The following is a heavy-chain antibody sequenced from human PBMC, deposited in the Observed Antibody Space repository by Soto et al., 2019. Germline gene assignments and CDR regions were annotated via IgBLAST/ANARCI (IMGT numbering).Heavy chain of an antibody. Sequence: QVQLVESGGGVVQPGTSLRLSCVGSGFTFRSYVIHWVRQAPGKGLEWVALTSYDGSNNFYGYSVKGRFTISRHNSRNTVELQMNSLRFEDTALYYCARWGTTWGFGVWGQGTLVSVSS. CDR1: GFTFRSYV. CDR3: ARWGTTWGFGV. V-gene: IGHV3-33*05. CDR2: TSYDGSNN. D-gene: IGHD3-16*01. J-gene: IGHJ4*02.